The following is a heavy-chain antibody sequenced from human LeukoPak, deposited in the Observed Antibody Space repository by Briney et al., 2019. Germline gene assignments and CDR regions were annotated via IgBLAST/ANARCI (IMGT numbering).Heavy chain of an antibody. CDR2: IKSDGSST. V-gene: IGHV3-74*01. Sequence: GGSLRLSCAASGFTFSSYWMHWVRQPPGKGLVWVSRIKSDGSSTTYADPVKGRFTISRDNAKNTLYLEMNSLRAEDTAVYYCVRGPYSSRVDYWGQGTLVTVSS. CDR1: GFTFSSYW. J-gene: IGHJ4*02. CDR3: VRGPYSSRVDY. D-gene: IGHD6-13*01.